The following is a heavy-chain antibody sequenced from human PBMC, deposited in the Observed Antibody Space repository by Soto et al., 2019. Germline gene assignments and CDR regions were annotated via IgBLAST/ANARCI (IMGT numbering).Heavy chain of an antibody. CDR1: GFTFSSFG. CDR2: ISYDGSNK. D-gene: IGHD3-16*01. V-gene: IGHV3-30*18. CDR3: AKTAGYDYVWGSSGLDP. Sequence: QVQLVESGGGVVQPGRSLRLSCAASGFTFSSFGMHWVRQAPGKGLEWVAVISYDGSNKYYAESVKGRFTISRDDSKNTLYLQMTRLRPEDTAVYHCAKTAGYDYVWGSSGLDPWGQGTLVTVSS. J-gene: IGHJ5*02.